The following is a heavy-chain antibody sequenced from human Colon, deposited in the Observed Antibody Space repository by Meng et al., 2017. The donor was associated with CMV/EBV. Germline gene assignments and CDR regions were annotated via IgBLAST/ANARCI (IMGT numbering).Heavy chain of an antibody. CDR1: GFTFSDYY. CDR3: ARASFSAAGTGYYYYGMDV. V-gene: IGHV3-11*01. D-gene: IGHD6-13*01. CDR2: ISSSGSTI. Sequence: GESLKISCAASGFTFSDYYMSWIRQAPGKGLEWVSYISSSGSTIYYADSVKGRFTISRDNAKNSLYLQVNSLRAEDTAVYYCARASFSAAGTGYYYYGMDVWGQGTTVTVSS. J-gene: IGHJ6*02.